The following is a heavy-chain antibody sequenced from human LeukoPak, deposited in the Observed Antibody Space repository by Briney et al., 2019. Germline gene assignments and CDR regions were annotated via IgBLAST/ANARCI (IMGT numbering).Heavy chain of an antibody. D-gene: IGHD3-22*01. CDR3: AKVNYYESSDIGLFDY. V-gene: IGHV3-23*01. Sequence: GGSLRLSCAASGFTFSSYAMSWVRQAPGKGLEWVSGISGSGTSTFYADSVRGRFTISRDHSKNTLYLQMNSLRAGDTAVCYCAKVNYYESSDIGLFDYWGQGTLVTVSS. CDR2: ISGSGTST. CDR1: GFTFSSYA. J-gene: IGHJ4*02.